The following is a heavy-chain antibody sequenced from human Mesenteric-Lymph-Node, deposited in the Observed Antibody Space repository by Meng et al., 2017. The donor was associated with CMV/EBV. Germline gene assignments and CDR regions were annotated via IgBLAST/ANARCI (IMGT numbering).Heavy chain of an antibody. V-gene: IGHV3-48*04. Sequence: GGSLRLSCAASGFSFSRYGMNWVRQAPGKRLEWVSYISDSGRTRYYADSVKGRSTISRDNAKSSLYLQLDNLRGEDTAVYYCARLTTVTPSDPFDLWGQGTMVTVSS. D-gene: IGHD4-17*01. CDR2: ISDSGRTR. CDR3: ARLTTVTPSDPFDL. J-gene: IGHJ3*01. CDR1: GFSFSRYG.